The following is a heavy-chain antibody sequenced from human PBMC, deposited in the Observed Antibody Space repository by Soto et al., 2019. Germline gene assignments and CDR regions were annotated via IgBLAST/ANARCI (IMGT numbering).Heavy chain of an antibody. V-gene: IGHV1-18*01. Sequence: QVQLVQSGAEVKKPGASVKVSCKASGYTFTSYGISWVRQAPGQGLEWMGWISAYNGNTNYAQKLQGRVTLTTDTSTSTAYMELRSLRSDGTAVYYCARREIQLLFNDAFDIWGQGTMVTVSS. CDR3: ARREIQLLFNDAFDI. D-gene: IGHD5-18*01. CDR1: GYTFTSYG. CDR2: ISAYNGNT. J-gene: IGHJ3*02.